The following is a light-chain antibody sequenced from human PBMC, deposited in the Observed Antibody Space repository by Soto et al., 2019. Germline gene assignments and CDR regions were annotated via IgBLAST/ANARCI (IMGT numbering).Light chain of an antibody. CDR1: QSVSSSY. J-gene: IGKJ5*01. CDR3: QQYGGSPSVT. CDR2: GAS. Sequence: EIVLTQSPGTLSLSPGERATLSCRASQSVSSSYLSWYQQKPGQAPRLLIYGASSRATGIPDRFSGSGSGTDVTLTISRLEPEDFAVYYCQQYGGSPSVTFGQGTRLEIK. V-gene: IGKV3-20*01.